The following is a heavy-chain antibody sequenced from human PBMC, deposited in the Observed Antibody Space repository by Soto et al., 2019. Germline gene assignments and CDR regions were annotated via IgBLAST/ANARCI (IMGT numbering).Heavy chain of an antibody. V-gene: IGHV4-59*01. Sequence: SETLSLTCTVSGGSISIYYWSWIRQPPGKGLEWIGYIYYSGSTNYNPSLKSRVTISVDTSKNQFSLKLSSVTAADTAVYYCASGAYGSGSSWYYDYGMDVWGKGNTFTVSS. CDR3: ASGAYGSGSSWYYDYGMDV. J-gene: IGHJ6*04. CDR1: GGSISIYY. CDR2: IYYSGST. D-gene: IGHD3-10*01.